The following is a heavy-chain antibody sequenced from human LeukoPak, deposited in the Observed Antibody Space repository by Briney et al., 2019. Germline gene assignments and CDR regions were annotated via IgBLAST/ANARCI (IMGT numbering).Heavy chain of an antibody. CDR1: GGSISNYY. V-gene: IGHV4-59*01. CDR3: ARVLRYSDILTGYYYYMDV. Sequence: SETLSLTCSVSGGSISNYYWSWVRQPPGKGLEYIGYMYYSGSTNYNPSLKSRVTTSVDTSKNQFSLKLSSVTAADTAVYYCARVLRYSDILTGYYYYMDVWGKGTTVTISS. J-gene: IGHJ6*03. D-gene: IGHD3-9*01. CDR2: MYYSGST.